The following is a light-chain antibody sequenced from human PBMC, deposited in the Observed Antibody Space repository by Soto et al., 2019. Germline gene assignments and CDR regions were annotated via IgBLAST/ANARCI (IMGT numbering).Light chain of an antibody. CDR3: QQYDSITPWT. J-gene: IGKJ1*01. CDR2: GTS. CDR1: QTVGRSY. Sequence: EIVLTQSPGIMYLSPGERATLSCRASQTVGRSYLAWYQQKPGQAPRLLIFGTSTRATGIPDRFSGGGSGTDFTLTITRLDPEADAVYFCQQYDSITPWTFGQGTRVEVK. V-gene: IGKV3-20*01.